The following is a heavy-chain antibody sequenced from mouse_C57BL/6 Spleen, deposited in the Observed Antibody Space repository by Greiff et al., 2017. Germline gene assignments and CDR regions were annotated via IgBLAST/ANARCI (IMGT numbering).Heavy chain of an antibody. CDR3: ARSYYYGSSYNAMDY. Sequence: QVHVKQSGPELVKPGASVKISCKASGYAFSSSWMNWVKQRPGKGLEWIGRIYPGDGDTNYNGKFKGKATLTADKSSSTAYMQLSSLTSEDSAVYFCARSYYYGSSYNAMDYWGQGTSVTVSS. CDR2: IYPGDGDT. J-gene: IGHJ4*01. CDR1: GYAFSSSW. V-gene: IGHV1-82*01. D-gene: IGHD1-1*01.